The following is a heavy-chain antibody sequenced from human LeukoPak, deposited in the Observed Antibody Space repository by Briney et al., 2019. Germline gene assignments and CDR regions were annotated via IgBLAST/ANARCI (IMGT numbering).Heavy chain of an antibody. Sequence: PSETLSLTCAVYGGSFSGYYWNWIRQPPGKGLEWIGEINHSGSTNYNPPIKSRVTISVDTSKNQFSLKLSSVTAADTAVYYCAAMVQGVIKLGYYYYYMDVWGKGTTVTVSS. CDR3: AAMVQGVIKLGYYYYYMDV. V-gene: IGHV4-34*01. J-gene: IGHJ6*03. CDR2: INHSGST. CDR1: GGSFSGYY. D-gene: IGHD3-10*01.